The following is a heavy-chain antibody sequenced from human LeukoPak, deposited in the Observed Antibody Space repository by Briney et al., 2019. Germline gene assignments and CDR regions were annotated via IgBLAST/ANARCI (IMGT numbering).Heavy chain of an antibody. V-gene: IGHV1-69*13. CDR1: GGSFSNYA. CDR3: ARGPPPYTEGDLFYYYGLDV. Sequence: SVEVSCKASGGSFSNYAISWVRQAPGQGLEWMGGIVPILSTTNYARKFQGRVTMTAGESTSTAYMELSSLRSDDTAVYYCARGPPPYTEGDLFYYYGLDVWGQGTTVTVSS. CDR2: IVPILSTT. J-gene: IGHJ6*02. D-gene: IGHD3-16*01.